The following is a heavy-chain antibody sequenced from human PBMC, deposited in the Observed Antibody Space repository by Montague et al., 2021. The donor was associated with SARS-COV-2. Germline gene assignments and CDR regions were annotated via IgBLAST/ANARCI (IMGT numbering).Heavy chain of an antibody. CDR2: IYGDGRGT. V-gene: IGHV3-23*03. CDR3: AKHTVYDLAELLSPLDH. D-gene: IGHD3-10*01. CDR1: GFTFNNYA. Sequence: SLRLSCAASGFTFNNYAMSWVRQAPGKGLEWVSVIYGDGRGTYYAESVKGRSTIPRDNSKSTLYLQMNSLRADDTAVYYCAKHTVYDLAELLSPLDHWGQGTLVTVSS. J-gene: IGHJ4*02.